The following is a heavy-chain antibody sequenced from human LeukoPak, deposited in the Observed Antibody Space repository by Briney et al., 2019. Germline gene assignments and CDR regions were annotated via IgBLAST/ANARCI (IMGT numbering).Heavy chain of an antibody. J-gene: IGHJ6*02. CDR1: GFTFSSYG. CDR3: AKRGTGYSSSWYYGMDV. CDR2: ISYDGSNK. D-gene: IGHD6-13*01. Sequence: GGSLRLSCAASGFTFSSYGMHWVRQAPGKGLEWVAVISYDGSNKYYADSVKGRFTISRDNSKNTLYLQMNSLRAEDTAVYYCAKRGTGYSSSWYYGMDVWGQGTTVTVSS. V-gene: IGHV3-30*18.